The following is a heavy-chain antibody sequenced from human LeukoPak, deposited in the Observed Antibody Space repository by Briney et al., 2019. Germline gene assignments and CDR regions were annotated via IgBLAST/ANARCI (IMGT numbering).Heavy chain of an antibody. D-gene: IGHD2-15*01. Sequence: GESLRFSSKGSAYSFTSYWNAWVRQMPGKGLEWMGIIYPGDSDTRYSPSFHGLVTISADKSITTAYLQWSSLKASDTAMYYCARRGYCSGGDCYSAPFDIWGQGTMLTVSS. CDR2: IYPGDSDT. CDR1: AYSFTSYW. CDR3: ARRGYCSGGDCYSAPFDI. J-gene: IGHJ3*02. V-gene: IGHV5-51*01.